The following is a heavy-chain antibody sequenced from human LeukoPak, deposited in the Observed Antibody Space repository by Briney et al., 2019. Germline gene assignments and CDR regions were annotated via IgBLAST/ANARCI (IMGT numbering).Heavy chain of an antibody. CDR3: ARGHPTVMREGHDY. V-gene: IGHV4-34*01. CDR2: INHSESA. Sequence: PSETLSLTCAVYGGSFSGYYWSWVRQSPGKGLEWIGEINHSESANYNPPLKSRATISVDTSKNQFSLKLSSVTAADTAVYYCARGHPTVMREGHDYWGQGILVTVSS. D-gene: IGHD4-17*01. CDR1: GGSFSGYY. J-gene: IGHJ4*02.